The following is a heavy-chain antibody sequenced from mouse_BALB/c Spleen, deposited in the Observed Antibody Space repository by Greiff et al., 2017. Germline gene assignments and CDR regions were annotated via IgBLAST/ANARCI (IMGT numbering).Heavy chain of an antibody. CDR1: GFAFSSYD. D-gene: IGHD1-1*01. J-gene: IGHJ3*01. V-gene: IGHV5-12-1*01. CDR2: ISSGGGST. CDR3: ARNEGSSPAWFAY. Sequence: EVKLMESGGGLVKPGGSLKLSCAASGFAFSSYDMSWVRQTPEKRLEWVAYISSGGGSTYYPDTVKGRFTISRDNAKNTLYLQMSSLKSEDTAMYYCARNEGSSPAWFAYWGQGTLVTVSA.